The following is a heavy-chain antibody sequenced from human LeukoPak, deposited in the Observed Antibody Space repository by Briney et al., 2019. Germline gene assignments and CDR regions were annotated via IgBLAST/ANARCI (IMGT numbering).Heavy chain of an antibody. J-gene: IGHJ3*02. V-gene: IGHV1-69*04. D-gene: IGHD7-27*01. Sequence: ASVKVSCKASGGTFSSYAISWVRQASGQGLEWMGRIIPILGIANYAQKFQGRVTITADKSTSTAYMELSSLRSEDTAVYYCARATGLGTGAFGIWGQGTMVTVSS. CDR2: IIPILGIA. CDR3: ARATGLGTGAFGI. CDR1: GGTFSSYA.